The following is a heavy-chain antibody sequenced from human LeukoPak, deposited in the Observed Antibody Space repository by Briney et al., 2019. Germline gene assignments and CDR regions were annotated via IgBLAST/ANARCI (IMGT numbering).Heavy chain of an antibody. V-gene: IGHV4-34*01. CDR1: GGSFSGYY. CDR2: INHSGST. D-gene: IGHD3-22*01. CDR3: ARQSTSGYSEYYFDY. Sequence: SETLSLTCAGYGGSFSGYYWSWIRQPPGKGLEWIGEINHSGSTNYNPSLKSRVTISVDTSKNQFSLKLSSVTAADTAVYYCARQSTSGYSEYYFDYWGQGTLVTVSS. J-gene: IGHJ4*02.